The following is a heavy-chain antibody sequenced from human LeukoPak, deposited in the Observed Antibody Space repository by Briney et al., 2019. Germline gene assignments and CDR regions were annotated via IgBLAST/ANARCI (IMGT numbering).Heavy chain of an antibody. D-gene: IGHD1-1*01. CDR2: INHSGST. CDR1: GGSFSGYY. CDR3: ARGRRNYYYYYGMDV. V-gene: IGHV4-34*01. J-gene: IGHJ6*04. Sequence: SETLSLTCAVYGGSFSGYYWSWLRQPPGKGLEWIGEINHSGSTNYNPSLKSRVTISVDTSKNQFALKLSSVTAADTAVYYCARGRRNYYYYYGMDVWGKGTTVTVSS.